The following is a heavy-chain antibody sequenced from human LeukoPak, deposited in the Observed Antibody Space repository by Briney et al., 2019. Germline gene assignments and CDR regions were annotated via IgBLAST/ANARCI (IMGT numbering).Heavy chain of an antibody. CDR1: GYTFTSYG. V-gene: IGHV1-18*01. J-gene: IGHJ5*02. D-gene: IGHD3-3*01. CDR3: ARGLEWLTRRHAWFDP. CDR2: ISAYNGNT. Sequence: ASVKVSCKASGYTFTSYGISWVRQAPGQGLEWMGWISAYNGNTNYAQKLQGRVTMTTDTSTRTAYMELRSLRSDDTAVYYCARGLEWLTRRHAWFDPWGQGTLVTVSS.